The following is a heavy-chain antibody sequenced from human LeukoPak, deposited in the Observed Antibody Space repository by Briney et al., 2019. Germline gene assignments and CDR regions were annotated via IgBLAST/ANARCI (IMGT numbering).Heavy chain of an antibody. D-gene: IGHD3-22*01. V-gene: IGHV4-34*01. J-gene: IGHJ6*03. Sequence: SETLSLTCAVYGGSFSGYYWTWIRQAPGKGLEWIGEINPSGRISYNPSLKSRLTISVDTSKNQFSLNLRSLTAADTAVYYCARGRQEVSMIVVVMTAVSYYLDVWGKGTTVTVS. CDR2: INPSGRI. CDR1: GGSFSGYY. CDR3: ARGRQEVSMIVVVMTAVSYYLDV.